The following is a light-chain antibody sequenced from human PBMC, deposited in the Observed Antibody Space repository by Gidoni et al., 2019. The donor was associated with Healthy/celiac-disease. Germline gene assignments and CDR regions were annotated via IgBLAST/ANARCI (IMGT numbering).Light chain of an antibody. CDR1: QSVSSSY. V-gene: IGKV3-20*01. J-gene: IGKJ3*01. Sequence: GERATLSCRASQSVSSSYLAWYQQKPGQAPRLLIYGASSRATGIPDRFSGSGSGTDFTLTISRLEPEDFAVYYCQQYDNSPPGFTFGPGTKVDIK. CDR2: GAS. CDR3: QQYDNSPPGFT.